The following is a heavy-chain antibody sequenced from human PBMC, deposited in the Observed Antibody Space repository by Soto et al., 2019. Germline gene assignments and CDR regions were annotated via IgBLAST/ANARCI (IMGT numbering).Heavy chain of an antibody. J-gene: IGHJ3*02. CDR1: GYTLSDYS. CDR2: FGTSRKYI. D-gene: IGHD3-9*01. CDR3: VRDHDWAFDI. V-gene: IGHV3-48*02. Sequence: EVQLVESGGGLVQPGGSLRLSCAASGYTLSDYSMNWVGQAPGKGLEGVSYFGTSRKYIFYGDSVRGRFTISRDDAKNSVYLQLNSLRDEDTAVYYCVRDHDWAFDIWGKGTLVTVSS.